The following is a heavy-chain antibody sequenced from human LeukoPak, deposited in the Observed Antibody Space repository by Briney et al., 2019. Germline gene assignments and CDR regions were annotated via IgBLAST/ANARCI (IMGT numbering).Heavy chain of an antibody. J-gene: IGHJ3*02. CDR3: ARHSIGGGPFDI. CDR1: GYTFTSYG. D-gene: IGHD3-16*01. Sequence: ASVKVSCKASGYTFTSYGISWVRQAPGQGVEWMGWISAYNGNTNYAQKLQGRVTMTTDTSTSTAYMELRSLRSDDTAVYYCARHSIGGGPFDIWGQGTMVTVSS. CDR2: ISAYNGNT. V-gene: IGHV1-18*01.